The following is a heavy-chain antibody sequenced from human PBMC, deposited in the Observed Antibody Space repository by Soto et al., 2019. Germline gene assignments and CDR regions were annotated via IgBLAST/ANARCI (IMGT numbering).Heavy chain of an antibody. Sequence: QLQLQESGPGLVKPSETLSLTCTVSGGSISSSSYYWGWIRQPPGKGLEGIGSIYYSGSTYYNPSLKSRATIPVDTCKNQFSVELSSVPAAHKPVYYSARRVFSGGWYFHYYYYGMDVWGQGTTVTVSS. CDR2: IYYSGST. V-gene: IGHV4-39*01. CDR1: GGSISSSSYY. CDR3: ARRVFSGGWYFHYYYYGMDV. D-gene: IGHD6-19*01. J-gene: IGHJ6*02.